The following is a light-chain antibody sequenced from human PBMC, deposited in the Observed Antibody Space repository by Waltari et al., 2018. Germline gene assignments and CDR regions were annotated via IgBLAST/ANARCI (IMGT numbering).Light chain of an antibody. J-gene: IGLJ3*02. V-gene: IGLV8-61*01. CDR2: YTN. CDR1: AGSVSTPYY. CDR3: VLSMGSGIWV. Sequence: TVVTQEPSLSVSPGGTVTLTCGFSAGSVSTPYYPSWYQQAPGQAPRTLIFYTNTRSSGVPDRFSGSILDNKAALTITGAQADDESDYYCVLSMGSGIWVFGGGTKLTVL.